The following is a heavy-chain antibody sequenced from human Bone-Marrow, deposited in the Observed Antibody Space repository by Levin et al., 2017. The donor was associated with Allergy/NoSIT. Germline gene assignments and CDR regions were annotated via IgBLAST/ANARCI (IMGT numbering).Heavy chain of an antibody. CDR2: ISGDADMT. V-gene: IGHV3-23*01. D-gene: IGHD6-19*01. CDR3: AKGSSGWFQETDS. J-gene: IGHJ4*02. CDR1: GFPFHTSA. Sequence: GGSLRLSCTASGFPFHTSAMTFFLHSPLQGLGWVSSISGDADMTSYADSVKGRFTVSRDNSKNMLFLQMDNLRVEDTAVFYCAKGSSGWFQETDSWGQGTLVTVSS.